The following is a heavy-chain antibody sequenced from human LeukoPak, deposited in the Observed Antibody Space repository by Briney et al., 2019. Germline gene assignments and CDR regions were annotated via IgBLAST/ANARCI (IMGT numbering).Heavy chain of an antibody. D-gene: IGHD3-22*01. J-gene: IGHJ4*02. CDR1: GFTFSSYA. CDR3: AKEHYYDSGVDY. Sequence: PGGSLRLSCAASGFTFSSYAMSWVRQAPGKGLEWVSAISGGGDSTYYADSVKGRFTISRDNSRNTLYLQMNSLRAEDTAVYYCAKEHYYDSGVDYWGQGTLVTVSS. V-gene: IGHV3-23*01. CDR2: ISGGGDST.